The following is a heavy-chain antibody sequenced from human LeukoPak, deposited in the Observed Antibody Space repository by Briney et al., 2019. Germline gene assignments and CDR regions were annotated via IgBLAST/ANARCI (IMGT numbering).Heavy chain of an antibody. Sequence: GGSLRLSCAVSGFTISGYAMSWVRQAPGKGLEWVSAMSASGGDTYYADSVRGRFSISRDNSKNTLYLQMNSLRAEDTAVYYCAKDVGYTAGCFDYWGQGTLVTVSS. V-gene: IGHV3-23*01. J-gene: IGHJ4*02. CDR2: MSASGGDT. CDR3: AKDVGYTAGCFDY. CDR1: GFTISGYA. D-gene: IGHD5-24*01.